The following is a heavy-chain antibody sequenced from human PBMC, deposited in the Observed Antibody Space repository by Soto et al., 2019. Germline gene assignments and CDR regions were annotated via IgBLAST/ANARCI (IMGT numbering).Heavy chain of an antibody. J-gene: IGHJ5*02. CDR2: IYFTGNT. Sequence: PSETLSLTCSASGGSITSSSHFWGWVRQPPGKGLGWIGTIYFTGNTYYTPALKRRLTMSIDTSKNEFSLRLNSVTAADTAVYYCAGQTFTIAAASYGRSNWFDPWGPGTLVTVSS. CDR3: AGQTFTIAAASYGRSNWFDP. V-gene: IGHV4-39*01. CDR1: GGSITSSSHF. D-gene: IGHD6-25*01.